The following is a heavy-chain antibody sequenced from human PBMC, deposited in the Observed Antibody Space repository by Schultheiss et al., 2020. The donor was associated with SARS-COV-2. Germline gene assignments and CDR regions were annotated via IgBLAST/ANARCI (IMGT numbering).Heavy chain of an antibody. D-gene: IGHD3-9*01. Sequence: GGSLRLSCAASGFTFSSYDMHWVRQATGKGLEWVSAIGTAGDTYYPGSVKGRFTISRDNAKNSLYLQMNSLRAEDTAVYYCARDLTYYDILTGLGYWGQGTLVTVSS. CDR1: GFTFSSYD. CDR3: ARDLTYYDILTGLGY. CDR2: IGTAGDT. J-gene: IGHJ4*02. V-gene: IGHV3-13*01.